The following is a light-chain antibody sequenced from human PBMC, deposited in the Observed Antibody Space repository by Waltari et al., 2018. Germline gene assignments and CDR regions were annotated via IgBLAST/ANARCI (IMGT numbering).Light chain of an antibody. V-gene: IGLV2-11*01. J-gene: IGLJ3*02. CDR3: CSYAGSYSWE. Sequence: QSALTQPRSVSGSPGQSVTISCTGTSSDVGVYNYVSWYQQHPGKAPQLMIYDVAKRPSGVPGRFSGSKSDNTASLTISGLQAEDEADYYCCSYAGSYSWEFGGGTKLTVL. CDR1: SSDVGVYNY. CDR2: DVA.